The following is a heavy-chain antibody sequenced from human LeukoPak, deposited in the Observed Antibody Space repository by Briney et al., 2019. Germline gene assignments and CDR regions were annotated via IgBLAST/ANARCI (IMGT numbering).Heavy chain of an antibody. CDR1: GYTFTNYG. V-gene: IGHV1-18*01. D-gene: IGHD3-10*01. J-gene: IGHJ4*02. Sequence: ASVKVSCKASGYTFTNYGFSWVRQAPGQGLEWMGWISAYNGNTNYAQKLQGRVTMTTDTSTSTAYMELRSLRSDDTAVYYCARDTDYYGSGSYFSFSDYWGQGTLVTVFS. CDR2: ISAYNGNT. CDR3: ARDTDYYGSGSYFSFSDY.